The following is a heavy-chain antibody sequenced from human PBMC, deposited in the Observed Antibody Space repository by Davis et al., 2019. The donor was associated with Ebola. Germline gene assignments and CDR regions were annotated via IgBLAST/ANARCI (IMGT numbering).Heavy chain of an antibody. CDR3: ARLDYDFWSGFGVGTYFDF. J-gene: IGHJ4*02. V-gene: IGHV5-51*01. Sequence: GESLKISCKGSGYSFTNYWIGWVRQMPGKGLEWMGIIYPGDSDTRYSPSFQGQVTISADKSISTAYLQRSSLKASDTAMYYCARLDYDFWSGFGVGTYFDFWGQGTLVTVSS. D-gene: IGHD3-3*01. CDR2: IYPGDSDT. CDR1: GYSFTNYW.